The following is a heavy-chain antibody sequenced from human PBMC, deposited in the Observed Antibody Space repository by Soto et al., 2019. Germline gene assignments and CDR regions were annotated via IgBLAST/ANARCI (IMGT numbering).Heavy chain of an antibody. CDR1: GYTFTSYY. CDR2: INAGNGNT. D-gene: IGHD6-13*01. V-gene: IGHV1-3*01. Sequence: GASVKVSCKASGYTFTSYYMHWVRQAPGQRLEWMGWINAGNGNTKYSQKFQGRVTITRDTSASTAYMELSSLRSEDTAVYYCARVSIATLFDYWGQGTLVTVSS. J-gene: IGHJ4*02. CDR3: ARVSIATLFDY.